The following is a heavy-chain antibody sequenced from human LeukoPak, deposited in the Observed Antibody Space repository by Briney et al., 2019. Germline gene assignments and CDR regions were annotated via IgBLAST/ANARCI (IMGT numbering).Heavy chain of an antibody. CDR2: ISYDGSNK. D-gene: IGHD3-22*01. J-gene: IGHJ4*02. V-gene: IGHV3-30*04. Sequence: GGSLRLSCAASGSTFSSYAMHWVRQAPGKGLEWVAVISYDGSNKYYADSVKGRFTISRDNSKNTLYLQMNSLRAEDTAVYYCASSPYYYDSSGYYYGRLDYWGQGTLVTVSS. CDR3: ASSPYYYDSSGYYYGRLDY. CDR1: GSTFSSYA.